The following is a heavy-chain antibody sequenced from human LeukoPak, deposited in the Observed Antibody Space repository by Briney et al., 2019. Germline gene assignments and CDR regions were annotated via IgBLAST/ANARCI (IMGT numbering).Heavy chain of an antibody. CDR1: GGSFSGYY. CDR2: INHSGST. D-gene: IGHD6-13*01. CDR3: ARGLGDSSRSFDY. J-gene: IGHJ4*02. V-gene: IGHV4-34*01. Sequence: NPSETLSLTCAVYGGSFSGYYWSWIRQPPGKGLEWIGEINHSGSTNYNPSLKSRVTISVDTSKNQFSLKLSSVTAADTAVYYCARGLGDSSRSFDYWGQGTLVTVSS.